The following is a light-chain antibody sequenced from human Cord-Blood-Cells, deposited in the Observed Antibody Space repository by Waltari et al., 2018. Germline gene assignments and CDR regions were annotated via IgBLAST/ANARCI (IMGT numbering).Light chain of an antibody. J-gene: IGKJ1*01. CDR1: QSLLHSNGYNY. CDR3: MQALQTPRT. CDR2: LGS. Sequence: DIVMTQSPLSLPVTPGEPASISCRSHQSLLHSNGYNYLDWYLQKPGQSPQLLIYLGSNRASGVPDRFSGSGSGTDFTLKISRVEAEDVGVYYCMQALQTPRTFGQGTKVEIK. V-gene: IGKV2-28*01.